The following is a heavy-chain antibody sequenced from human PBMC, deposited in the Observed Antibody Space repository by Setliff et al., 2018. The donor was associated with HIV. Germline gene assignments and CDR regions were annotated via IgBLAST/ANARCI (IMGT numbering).Heavy chain of an antibody. Sequence: SETLSLTCTVSGGSMTNYWSWIRQPPGKGLEFIGHIHTSGSTIYNPSLKSRLTITIDTSRNQFSLKLTSVTAADTAVYHCARGESSTWDLAEHFQHWGHGTLVTVSS. CDR3: ARGESSTWDLAEHFQH. CDR1: GGSMTNY. V-gene: IGHV4-4*09. CDR2: IHTSGST. D-gene: IGHD2-2*01. J-gene: IGHJ1*01.